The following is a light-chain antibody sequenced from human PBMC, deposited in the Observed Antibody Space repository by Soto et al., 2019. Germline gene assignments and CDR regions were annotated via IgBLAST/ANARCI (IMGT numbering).Light chain of an antibody. CDR3: AAWDDSLNGVV. V-gene: IGLV1-44*01. CDR1: SSNIGGNT. CDR2: SNN. J-gene: IGLJ2*01. Sequence: QPVLTQPPSVSGTPGQRVTISCSGSSSNIGGNTVNWYQQLPGTAPKLLIYSNNQRPSGVPDRFSGSKSGTSASLAISGLQSEDEADYYCAAWDDSLNGVVFGGGTKVTVL.